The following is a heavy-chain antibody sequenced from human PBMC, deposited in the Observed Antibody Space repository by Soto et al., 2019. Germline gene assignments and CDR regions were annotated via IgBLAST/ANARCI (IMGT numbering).Heavy chain of an antibody. J-gene: IGHJ1*01. CDR1: GFTFDDYA. D-gene: IGHD6-13*01. CDR2: INWNSGSI. V-gene: IGHV3-9*01. CDR3: VKDESINWYSGHFRH. Sequence: GGSLRLSCAASGFTFDDYAIHWVRQVPWKGLEWVSGINWNSGSIGYGDSVKGRFAISRDNAKNSLHLQMNSLSAEDTDFYYCVKDESINWYSGHFRHWGQGTLITVCS.